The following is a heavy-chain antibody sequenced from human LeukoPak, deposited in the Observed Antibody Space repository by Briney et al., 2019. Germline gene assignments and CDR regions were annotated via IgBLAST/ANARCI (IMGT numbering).Heavy chain of an antibody. CDR1: GFTFSSYW. V-gene: IGHV3-74*01. CDR3: ARDPYDILTGSYYFDY. D-gene: IGHD3-9*01. J-gene: IGHJ4*02. Sequence: GGALRLSCSASGFTFSSYWMHWVRQTPGKGLVGVSRINSDGSSTSYADSVKGRFTISRDNAKNTLYLQMNSLRAEDTAVYYCARDPYDILTGSYYFDYWGQGTLVTVSS. CDR2: INSDGSST.